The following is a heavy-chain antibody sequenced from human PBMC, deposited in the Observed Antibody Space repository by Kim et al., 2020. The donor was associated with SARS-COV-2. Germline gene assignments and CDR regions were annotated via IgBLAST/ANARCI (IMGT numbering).Heavy chain of an antibody. Sequence: GGSLRLSCVASGFTFGEYGMHWVRQAPGKGLEWVSLIRWNGGSAYYADSVKGRFTISRDNSKNSLYLQMNSLRPEDTALYYCAKDGHVGNYAGSFFDHWGQGT. V-gene: IGHV3-43D*03. D-gene: IGHD3-16*01. CDR1: GFTFGEYG. J-gene: IGHJ4*02. CDR3: AKDGHVGNYAGSFFDH. CDR2: IRWNGGSA.